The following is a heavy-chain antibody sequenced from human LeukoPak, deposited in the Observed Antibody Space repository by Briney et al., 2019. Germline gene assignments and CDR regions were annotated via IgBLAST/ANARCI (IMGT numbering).Heavy chain of an antibody. CDR2: INPNSGGT. J-gene: IGHJ5*02. Sequence: GATVKHSAMPSGYTFTGYYMHWVRQSPGQGLEWMGWINPNSGGTNYAQKFQGRVTMTRDTSISTAYMELSRLRSDDTAVYYCATDKREYSYGSNWFDPWG. CDR3: ATDKREYSYGSNWFDP. CDR1: GYTFTGYY. D-gene: IGHD5-18*01. V-gene: IGHV1-2*02.